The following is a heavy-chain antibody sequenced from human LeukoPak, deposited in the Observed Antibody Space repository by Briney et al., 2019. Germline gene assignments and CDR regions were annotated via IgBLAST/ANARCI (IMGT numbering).Heavy chain of an antibody. D-gene: IGHD2-2*01. CDR2: ISSSSSYI. J-gene: IGHJ6*03. Sequence: GGSLRLSCAASGFTFRSYSMNWVRQAPGKGLEWVSSISSSSSYIYYADSVKGRFTISRDNAKNSLYLQMNSLRAEDTAVYYCAREFSRSLNGLYYYYYMDVWGKGTTVTVSS. V-gene: IGHV3-21*01. CDR3: AREFSRSLNGLYYYYYMDV. CDR1: GFTFRSYS.